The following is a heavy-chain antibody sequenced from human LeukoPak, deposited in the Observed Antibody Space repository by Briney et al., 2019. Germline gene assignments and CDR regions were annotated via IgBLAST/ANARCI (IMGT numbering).Heavy chain of an antibody. CDR3: ARERKVTSFQYYYYYGMDV. J-gene: IGHJ6*02. D-gene: IGHD2-2*01. CDR1: GYTFTSYG. Sequence: ASVKVSCKASGYTFTSYGISWVRQAPGQGLEWMGWISAYNGNTNYAQKLQGRVTMTTDTSTSTAYMELRSLRSDDTAVYYCARERKVTSFQYYYYYGMDVWVQGTPVAVS. V-gene: IGHV1-18*01. CDR2: ISAYNGNT.